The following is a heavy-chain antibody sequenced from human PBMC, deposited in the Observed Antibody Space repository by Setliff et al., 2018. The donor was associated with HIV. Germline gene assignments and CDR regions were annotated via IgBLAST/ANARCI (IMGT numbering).Heavy chain of an antibody. J-gene: IGHJ4*02. CDR1: RGSFSHYY. Sequence: PSETLSLTCAVYRGSFSHYYWTWIRQSPGKGLEWIAEINQERTTFYNPSLKSRVTMSLDTSRNEVSLRLSSVTAADTATYYCARSNPGITAGLLAYWGPGTLVTVSS. CDR2: INQERTT. CDR3: ARSNPGITAGLLAY. V-gene: IGHV4-34*01. D-gene: IGHD6-13*01.